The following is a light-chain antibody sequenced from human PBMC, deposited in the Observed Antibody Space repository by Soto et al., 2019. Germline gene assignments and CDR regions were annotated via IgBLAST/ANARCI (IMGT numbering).Light chain of an antibody. J-gene: IGLJ1*01. CDR3: HSYDSSLSASV. Sequence: QSVLTQTPSVSGAPGQRVTISCTGRSSNIGAGYDVHWYQHLPGTAPKLLIHGTTNRPSGVPDRFSGSKSGISASLAITGLQAEDEADYYCHSYDSSLSASVFGAGTKLTVL. V-gene: IGLV1-40*01. CDR1: SSNIGAGYD. CDR2: GTT.